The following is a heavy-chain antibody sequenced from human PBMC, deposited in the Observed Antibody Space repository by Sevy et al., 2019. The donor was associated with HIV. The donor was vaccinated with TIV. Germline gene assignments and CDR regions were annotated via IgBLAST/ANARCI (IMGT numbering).Heavy chain of an antibody. CDR2: ISWNRGSI. D-gene: IGHD2-2*01. V-gene: IGHV3-9*01. CDR3: AKDLHRDCDSINCYSYYFYFYGLDV. CDR1: GFPFNDYA. Sequence: GGSLRLSCAASGFPFNDYAMHWVRQAPGKGLEWVSGISWNRGSIGYADSVKGRFTISRDNAKQSVYLEMNSLRPEDTATYYCAKDLHRDCDSINCYSYYFYFYGLDVWGQGTTVTVSS. J-gene: IGHJ6*02.